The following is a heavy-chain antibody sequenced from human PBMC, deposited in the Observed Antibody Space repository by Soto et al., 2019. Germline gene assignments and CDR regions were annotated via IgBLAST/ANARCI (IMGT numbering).Heavy chain of an antibody. Sequence: QITLKESGPTLVKPTQTLTLTCTFSGFSLSTSGVGVGWIRQPPGKALEWLALIYWDDDKRHSPSLKSRLTSPKDPSKNQVVLTMTNTDPVDTATYYGAHSPQTRSSGSWNWFDPWGQGTLVTVSS. CDR3: AHSPQTRSSGSWNWFDP. V-gene: IGHV2-5*02. CDR2: IYWDDDK. J-gene: IGHJ5*02. CDR1: GFSLSTSGVG. D-gene: IGHD2-15*01.